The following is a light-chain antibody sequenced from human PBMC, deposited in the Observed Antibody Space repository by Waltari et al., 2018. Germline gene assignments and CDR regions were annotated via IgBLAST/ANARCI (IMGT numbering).Light chain of an antibody. CDR3: LQDYLYPWT. CDR1: QDIRDD. J-gene: IGKJ1*01. Sequence: AIQMNQYPYSLYASEGERVTITCRASQDIRDDLGWYQQKPGKAPNLLIYAASTCQSGVPSRFSGSGSGTDFTLTINSLQPEDFATYYCLQDYLYPWTFGQGTKVEI. V-gene: IGKV1-6*01. CDR2: AAS.